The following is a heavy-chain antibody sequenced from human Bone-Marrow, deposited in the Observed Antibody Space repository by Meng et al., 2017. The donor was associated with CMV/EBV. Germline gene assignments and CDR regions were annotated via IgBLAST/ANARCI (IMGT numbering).Heavy chain of an antibody. Sequence: GGSLRLSCAASGFIFDDSYMSWIRQAPGRGLEWVSYIARNGGRIHYADSVKGRFTISRDNAKNSLNLQMNSLRAEDTAVYYCARTGSLYDSSGHWFGYWGQGTPVTVSS. CDR2: IARNGGRI. CDR3: ARTGSLYDSSGHWFGY. J-gene: IGHJ4*02. CDR1: GFIFDDSY. V-gene: IGHV3-11*04. D-gene: IGHD3-22*01.